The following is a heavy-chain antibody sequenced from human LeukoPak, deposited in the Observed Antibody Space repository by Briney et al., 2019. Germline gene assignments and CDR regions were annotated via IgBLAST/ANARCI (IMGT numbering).Heavy chain of an antibody. CDR2: LSHSGSS. V-gene: IGHV4-38-2*01. Sequence: PSETLSLTCAVSDNSISSGSYWGWIRQPPGQGLEWIGSLSHSGSSYYTPSLKSRVTITIDSSKNQFSLKLSSVTAADTAVYYCARRPGYIYGPGGDYFDYWGQGTLVTVSS. CDR1: DNSISSGSY. D-gene: IGHD5-18*01. CDR3: ARRPGYIYGPGGDYFDY. J-gene: IGHJ4*02.